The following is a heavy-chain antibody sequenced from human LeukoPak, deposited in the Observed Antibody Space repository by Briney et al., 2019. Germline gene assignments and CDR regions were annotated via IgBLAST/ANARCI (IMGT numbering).Heavy chain of an antibody. J-gene: IGHJ4*02. V-gene: IGHV4-34*01. D-gene: IGHD4-23*01. CDR1: GGSFSGHF. CDR2: INPSAGI. Sequence: SETLSLTCSLYGGSFSGHFWSWIRQPPGKGLEWIGEINPSAGIKDNPSLKSRVTISVDTSKNQFSLKLSSVTAADTAVYYCARDVPAYGGNSNGLGYWGQGTLVTVSS. CDR3: ARDVPAYGGNSNGLGY.